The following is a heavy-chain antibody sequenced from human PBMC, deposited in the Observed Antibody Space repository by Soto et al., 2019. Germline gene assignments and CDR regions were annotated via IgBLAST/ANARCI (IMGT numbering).Heavy chain of an antibody. CDR1: GFTVSSNY. D-gene: IGHD3-10*01. CDR3: ASVPDPQRTYYYGSGSYGFPYDAFDI. CDR2: IYSGGST. Sequence: EVQLVETGGGLIQPGGSLRLSCAASGFTVSSNYMSWVRQAPGKGLEWVSVIYSGGSTYYADSVKGRFTISRDNSKNTLYLQMNSLRAEDTAVYYCASVPDPQRTYYYGSGSYGFPYDAFDIWGQGTMVTVSS. J-gene: IGHJ3*02. V-gene: IGHV3-53*02.